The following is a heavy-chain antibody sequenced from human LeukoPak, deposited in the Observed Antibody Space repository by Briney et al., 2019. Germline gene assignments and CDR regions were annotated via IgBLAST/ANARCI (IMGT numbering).Heavy chain of an antibody. V-gene: IGHV3-64*01. CDR3: ARALGWASSGPIDY. D-gene: IGHD3-22*01. CDR2: ISTDGGST. Sequence: GGSLRLSCKASGFTFNNYAVHWVRQAPGKGLEYVSAISTDGGSTYYGNSVGGRFTISRDNSKNTLYLQMGSLRVEDMAVYYCARALGWASSGPIDYWGQGTLVSVSS. CDR1: GFTFNNYA. J-gene: IGHJ4*02.